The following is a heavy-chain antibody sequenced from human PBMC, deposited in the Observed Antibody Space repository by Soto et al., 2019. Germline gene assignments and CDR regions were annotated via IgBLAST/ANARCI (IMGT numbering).Heavy chain of an antibody. V-gene: IGHV1-8*01. CDR3: ARVPCITMSRSSFYYHYMDV. J-gene: IGHJ6*03. CDR2: MNPNSANT. D-gene: IGHD3-10*02. Sequence: ASVPDSCEASGTTFPSYDVTWVRQAPGQGHESMGWMNPNSANTRYAQKFQGRVTMTTDPSISTAYMELSSLTTDDTAGDYCARVPCITMSRSSFYYHYMDVWGKGTTVTDSS. CDR1: GTTFPSYD.